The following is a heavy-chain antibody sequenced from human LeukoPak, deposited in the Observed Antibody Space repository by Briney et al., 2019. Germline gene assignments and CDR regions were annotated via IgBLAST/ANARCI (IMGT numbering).Heavy chain of an antibody. CDR1: SYSITSGSY. D-gene: IGHD6-13*01. CDR2: VYHSGSS. Sequence: PSETLSLTCTVSSYSITSGSYWGWIRQPPGKGLEWIGTVYHSGSSFYNPTLQGRVTISVDTSNNQFSLKLSSVTAADTAVYYCARSQLDHFDFWGQGTLVTVSS. V-gene: IGHV4-38-2*02. J-gene: IGHJ4*02. CDR3: ARSQLDHFDF.